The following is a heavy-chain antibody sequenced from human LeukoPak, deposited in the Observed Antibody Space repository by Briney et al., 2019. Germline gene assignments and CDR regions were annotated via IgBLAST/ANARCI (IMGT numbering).Heavy chain of an antibody. D-gene: IGHD6-13*01. CDR1: GGSISGSLYY. CDR2: IYHSGTT. CDR3: AREGYSSSWYAWLDV. Sequence: PSETLSLTCTVSGGSISGSLYYWGWIRQPPGKGLEWIGSIYHSGTTYYNPSLKSRVTVSVDTSKNQFSLKLSSVTAADTAVYYCAREGYSSSWYAWLDVWGKGTTVTVSS. J-gene: IGHJ6*04. V-gene: IGHV4-39*07.